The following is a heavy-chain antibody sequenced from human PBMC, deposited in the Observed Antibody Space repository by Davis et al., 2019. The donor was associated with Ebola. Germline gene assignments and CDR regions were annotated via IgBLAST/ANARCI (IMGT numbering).Heavy chain of an antibody. CDR2: ISAYNGDT. Sequence: ASVKVSCKASGYTFTSYGISWVRQAPGQGLEWMGWISAYNGDTNYAQQFQGTVIMTTDTSTSTAYMELSRLRSDDTAVYYCARGKWFDPWGQGTLVSVTS. CDR3: ARGKWFDP. CDR1: GYTFTSYG. V-gene: IGHV1-18*04. J-gene: IGHJ5*02.